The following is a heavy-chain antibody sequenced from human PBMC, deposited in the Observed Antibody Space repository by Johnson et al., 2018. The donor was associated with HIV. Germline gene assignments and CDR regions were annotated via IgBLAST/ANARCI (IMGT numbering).Heavy chain of an antibody. CDR1: GFIFSRSW. V-gene: IGHV3-74*01. J-gene: IGHJ3*02. Sequence: VQLVESGGGLVQPGGSLRLSCAASGFIFSRSWMHWVRHAPGKGLVWVSRSNSDGSTTTYADSVRGQFTISKEQARNTLHLQMNSLRAEDTAVYYCARDLGSGYSSGWYLRSDAFDIWGQGTMVTVSS. CDR2: SNSDGSTT. CDR3: ARDLGSGYSSGWYLRSDAFDI. D-gene: IGHD6-19*01.